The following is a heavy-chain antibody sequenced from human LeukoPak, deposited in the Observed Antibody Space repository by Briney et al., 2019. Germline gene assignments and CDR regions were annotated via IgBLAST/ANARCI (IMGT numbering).Heavy chain of an antibody. CDR2: IYHSGTT. Sequence: PSETLSLTCTVSGGYISSGGYYWSWVRQPPGKGLEWVGHIYHSGTTSYNPSLKSRVTISVDTSKNQFALKLTSMTAADTAVYYCARGLLGPFAYWGQGTLVTVSS. CDR1: GGYISSGGYY. V-gene: IGHV4-30-2*01. J-gene: IGHJ4*02. CDR3: ARGLLGPFAY.